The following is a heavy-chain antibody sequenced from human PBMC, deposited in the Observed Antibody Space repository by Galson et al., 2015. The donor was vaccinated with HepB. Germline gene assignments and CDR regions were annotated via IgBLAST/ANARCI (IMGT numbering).Heavy chain of an antibody. CDR2: FDPEDGET. D-gene: IGHD2/OR15-2a*01. V-gene: IGHV1-24*01. CDR3: ATNIRGEGATSNQIDS. Sequence: SVKVSCKVSGYTLTELSMHWVRQAPGKGLEWMGGFDPEDGETIYAQKFQGRVTMTEDTSTDTAYMELSSLRSEDTAVYYCATNIRGEGATSNQIDSWGQGTLVTVSS. J-gene: IGHJ4*02. CDR1: GYTLTELS.